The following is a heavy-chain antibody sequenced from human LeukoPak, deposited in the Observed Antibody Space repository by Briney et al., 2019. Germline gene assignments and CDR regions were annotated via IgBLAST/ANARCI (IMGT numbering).Heavy chain of an antibody. V-gene: IGHV3-30-3*01. CDR2: ISSDGSDK. CDR3: ARDYPADH. CDR1: GFTFSHFP. J-gene: IGHJ4*02. Sequence: GGSLRLSCAASGFTFSHFPMHWVRQAPGKGLEWVALISSDGSDKKYADSVKGRFTMSRDNSMNTLYLQMRSLRVEDTAVYYCARDYPADHWGQGTLVTVSS.